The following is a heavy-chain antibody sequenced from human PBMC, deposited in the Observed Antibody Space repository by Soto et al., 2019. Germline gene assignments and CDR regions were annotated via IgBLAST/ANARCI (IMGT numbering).Heavy chain of an antibody. V-gene: IGHV1-18*01. Sequence: QVQLVQSGAEVKKPGASVKVSCKASGYTFTSYDISWVRQAPGQGLEWMGWISAYSGNTNYAQKFQGRVTLTTDTSTSTADMERRSLRSDDTAVYYCARDRALLAASPGYWGQGTLVTVSS. CDR1: GYTFTSYD. D-gene: IGHD2-15*01. CDR3: ARDRALLAASPGY. CDR2: ISAYSGNT. J-gene: IGHJ4*02.